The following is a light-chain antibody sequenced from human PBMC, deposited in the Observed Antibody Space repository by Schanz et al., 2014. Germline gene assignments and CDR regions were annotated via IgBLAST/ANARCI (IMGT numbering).Light chain of an antibody. CDR3: QQHGSSVT. CDR2: DAS. J-gene: IGKJ3*01. V-gene: IGKV1-5*01. Sequence: DIQMTQSPSTLSASVGDTVTITCRASQSISTSLAWYQQKPGKAPYLLIYDASSLESGVPSRFSGSGSGTEFTLTISSLQPEDFAVYYCQQHGSSVTFGPGTKVDIK. CDR1: QSISTS.